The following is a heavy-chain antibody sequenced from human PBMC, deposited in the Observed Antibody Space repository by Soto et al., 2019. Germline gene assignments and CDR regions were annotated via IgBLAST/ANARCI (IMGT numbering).Heavy chain of an antibody. CDR1: GGTFSSYA. J-gene: IGHJ3*02. Sequence: VASVKVSCKASGGTFSSYAISWVRQAPGQGLEWMGGIIPIFGTANYAQKFQGRVTITADESTSTAYMELSSLRSEDTAVYYCARDRDGLRGYSYGAGDAFDIWGQGTMVTVSS. CDR2: IIPIFGTA. CDR3: ARDRDGLRGYSYGAGDAFDI. V-gene: IGHV1-69*13. D-gene: IGHD5-18*01.